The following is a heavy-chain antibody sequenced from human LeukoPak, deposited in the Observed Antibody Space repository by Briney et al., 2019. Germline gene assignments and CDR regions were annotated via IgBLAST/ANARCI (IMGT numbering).Heavy chain of an antibody. J-gene: IGHJ4*02. Sequence: GGSLRLSCAASGFTFSSYAMSWVRQAPGKGLEWVSAISGSGGSTYYADSVKGRFTISRDNSKNTLYLQMNSLRAEDTAVYYCASSPRDYDILTGPNFDYWGQGTLVTVSS. V-gene: IGHV3-23*01. CDR1: GFTFSSYA. CDR2: ISGSGGST. CDR3: ASSPRDYDILTGPNFDY. D-gene: IGHD3-9*01.